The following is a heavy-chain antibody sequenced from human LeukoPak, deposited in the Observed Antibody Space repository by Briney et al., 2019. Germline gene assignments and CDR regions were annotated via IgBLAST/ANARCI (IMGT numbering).Heavy chain of an antibody. Sequence: SETLSLTCAVYGGSFSGYYWSWIRQPPGRGLEWIGEINHSGSTNYSPSLKSRVTISVDTSKNQFSLKLSSVTAADTAVYYCARDRVGYCSGGSCKRSDYWGQGTLVTVSS. J-gene: IGHJ4*02. CDR2: INHSGST. CDR3: ARDRVGYCSGGSCKRSDY. V-gene: IGHV4-34*01. D-gene: IGHD2-15*01. CDR1: GGSFSGYY.